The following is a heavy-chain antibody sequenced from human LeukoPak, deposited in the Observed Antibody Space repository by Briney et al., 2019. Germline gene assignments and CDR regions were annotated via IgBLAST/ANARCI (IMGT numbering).Heavy chain of an antibody. CDR3: ARDHNYAFDN. CDR2: IGIDSGNT. J-gene: IGHJ4*02. Sequence: GGSLRLSCTASGFPFIEYSMNWLRQVPGKGLEWIAYIGIDSGNTKYADSVRGRFTISADKTKNSLYLQRNSLRVEDTAVYCCARDHNYAFDNWGQGTLVSVAS. CDR1: GFPFIEYS. V-gene: IGHV3-48*01. D-gene: IGHD1-1*01.